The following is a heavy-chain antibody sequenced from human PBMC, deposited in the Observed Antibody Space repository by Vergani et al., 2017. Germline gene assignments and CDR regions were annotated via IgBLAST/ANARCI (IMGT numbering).Heavy chain of an antibody. V-gene: IGHV1-46*01. Sequence: QVQLVQSGAEVKKPGASVKVSCKASGYTFTSYYMHWVRQAPGQGLKWMGIINPSGGSTSYAQKFQGRVTMTRDTSTSTVYMELSSLRSEDTAVYYCASAYYYGSGSYYNLSPPEVWGQGTMVTVSS. J-gene: IGHJ3*01. CDR1: GYTFTSYY. D-gene: IGHD3-10*01. CDR2: INPSGGST. CDR3: ASAYYYGSGSYYNLSPPEV.